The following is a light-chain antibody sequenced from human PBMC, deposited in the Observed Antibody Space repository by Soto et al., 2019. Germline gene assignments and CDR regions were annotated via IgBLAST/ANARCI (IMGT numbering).Light chain of an antibody. CDR2: NNN. J-gene: IGLJ7*01. V-gene: IGLV1-44*01. CDR1: RSNIGRNS. CDR3: GAWDGSLIGAV. Sequence: QSVLTQPPSASGTPEQRVTISCSGSRSNIGRNSVSWYKQLPGTAPKLIIYNNNQRPSGVPDRFSGSKSGTSASLAISRLQSEDEADYYCGAWDGSLIGAVFGGGTQLTVL.